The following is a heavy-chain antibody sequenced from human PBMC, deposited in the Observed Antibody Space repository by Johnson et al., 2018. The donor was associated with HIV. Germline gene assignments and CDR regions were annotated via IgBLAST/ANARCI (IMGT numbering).Heavy chain of an antibody. CDR3: ASSESFGAFDI. V-gene: IGHV3-66*02. D-gene: IGHD1-26*01. J-gene: IGHJ3*02. CDR2: IYSGGST. CDR1: GFTFDDYG. Sequence: VQLVESGGGVVRPGGSLRLSCAASGFTFDDYGMSWVRQAPGKGLEWVSVIYSGGSTYYADSVKGRFTISRDNSKNTLYLQMNSLRAEDTAVYYCASSESFGAFDIWGRGTMVTVSS.